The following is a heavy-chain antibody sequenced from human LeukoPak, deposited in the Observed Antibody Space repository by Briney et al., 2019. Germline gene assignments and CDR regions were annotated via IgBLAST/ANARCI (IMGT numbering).Heavy chain of an antibody. V-gene: IGHV4-59*08. CDR1: GGSISSYY. Sequence: SETLSLTCTVSGGSISSYYWSWIRQPPGKGLEWIGYIYYSGSTNYNPSLKSRVTISVDTSKNQFSLKLSSVTAADMAVYYCASADLGYYFDYWGQGTLVTVSS. J-gene: IGHJ4*02. D-gene: IGHD3-16*01. CDR3: ASADLGYYFDY. CDR2: IYYSGST.